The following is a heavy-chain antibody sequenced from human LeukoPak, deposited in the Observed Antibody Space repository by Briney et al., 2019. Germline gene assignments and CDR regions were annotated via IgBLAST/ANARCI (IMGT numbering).Heavy chain of an antibody. Sequence: SSESLSLTCTVSGGSISSYYWSWIRQPPGKGLEWIGYIYYSGSTNYNPSLKSRVTISVDTSKNQFSLKLSSVTAADTAVYYCARRYYDSSPFDYWGQGTLVTVSS. CDR3: ARRYYDSSPFDY. CDR1: GGSISSYY. J-gene: IGHJ4*02. CDR2: IYYSGST. D-gene: IGHD3-22*01. V-gene: IGHV4-59*08.